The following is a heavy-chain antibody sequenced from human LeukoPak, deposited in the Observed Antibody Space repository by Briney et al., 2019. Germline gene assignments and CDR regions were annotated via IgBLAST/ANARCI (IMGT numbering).Heavy chain of an antibody. J-gene: IGHJ4*02. D-gene: IGHD3-22*01. V-gene: IGHV1-2*02. Sequence: GASVKVSCKASGYTFTSYYMHWVRQAPGQGLEWMGWINPNSGGTNYAQKFQGRVTMTRDTSISTAYMELSRLRSDDTAVYYCASTRDDSSGYHTEYIDYWGQGTLVTVSS. CDR3: ASTRDDSSGYHTEYIDY. CDR1: GYTFTSYY. CDR2: INPNSGGT.